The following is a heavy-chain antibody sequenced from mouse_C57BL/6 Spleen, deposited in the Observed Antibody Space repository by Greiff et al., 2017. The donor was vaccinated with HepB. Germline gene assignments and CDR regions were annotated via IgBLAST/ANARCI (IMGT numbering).Heavy chain of an antibody. CDR2: ISSGSSTI. V-gene: IGHV5-17*01. Sequence: EVQGVESGGGLVKPGGSLKLSCAASGFTFSDYGMHWVRQAPEKGLEWVAYISSGSSTIYYADTVKGRFTISRDNAKNTLFLQMTSLRSEDTAMYYCARGGYYGSSSAMDYWGQGTSVTVSS. CDR3: ARGGYYGSSSAMDY. CDR1: GFTFSDYG. J-gene: IGHJ4*01. D-gene: IGHD1-1*01.